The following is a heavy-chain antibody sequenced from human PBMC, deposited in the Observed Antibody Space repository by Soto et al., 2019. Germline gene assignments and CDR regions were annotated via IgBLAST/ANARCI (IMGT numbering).Heavy chain of an antibody. CDR3: AAVLDFWSGYTFDY. J-gene: IGHJ4*02. CDR2: IVVGSGNT. Sequence: SVKVSCKASGFTFTSSAVQWVRQARGQRLEWIGWIVVGSGNTNYAQKFQERVTITRDMSTSTAYMELSSLRSEDTAVYYCAAVLDFWSGYTFDYWGQGTLVTVSS. D-gene: IGHD3-3*01. V-gene: IGHV1-58*01. CDR1: GFTFTSSA.